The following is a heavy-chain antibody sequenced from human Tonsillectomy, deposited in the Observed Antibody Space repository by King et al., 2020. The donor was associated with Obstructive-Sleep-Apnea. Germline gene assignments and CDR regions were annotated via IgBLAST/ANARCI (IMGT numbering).Heavy chain of an antibody. CDR2: IYYTGRT. V-gene: IGHV4-59*01. CDR3: ARGGGKYSSSWYYDY. Sequence: QLQESGPGLVKPTETLSLACSVSGGSIRSYYWSWLRQPPGRGLECIGYIYYTGRTKYNPSLKSRVTISVDTSKNQVSLKLSSVTAADTAVYFCARGGGKYSSSWYYDYWGQGTRVTVSS. CDR1: GGSIRSYY. J-gene: IGHJ4*02. D-gene: IGHD6-13*01.